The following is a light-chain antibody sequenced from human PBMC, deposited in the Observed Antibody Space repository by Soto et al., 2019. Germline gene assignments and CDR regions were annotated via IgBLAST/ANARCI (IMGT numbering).Light chain of an antibody. CDR2: AAS. CDR3: QQLESYPST. Sequence: DIPMTQSPSTLSGSVGDRVTIPCRASQTISSWLAWYQQKPGKAPKLLIYAASTLQSGVPSRFSGSGSGTYFTLTISILSPEYVATYCCQQLESYPSTFGGGTKVDIK. V-gene: IGKV1-9*01. J-gene: IGKJ4*01. CDR1: QTISSW.